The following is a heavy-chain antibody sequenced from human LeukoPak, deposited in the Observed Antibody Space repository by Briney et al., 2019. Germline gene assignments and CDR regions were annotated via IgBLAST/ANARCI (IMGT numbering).Heavy chain of an antibody. V-gene: IGHV1-18*04. CDR1: GYTFTGYY. CDR2: ISAYNGNT. D-gene: IGHD2-21*02. CDR3: ARSGLAYCGGDCYSDAFDI. J-gene: IGHJ3*02. Sequence: ASVKVSCKASGYTFTGYYMNWVRQAPGQGLEWMGWISAYNGNTNYAQKLQGRVTMTTDTSTSTAYMELRSLRSDDTAVYYCARSGLAYCGGDCYSDAFDIWGQGTMVTVSS.